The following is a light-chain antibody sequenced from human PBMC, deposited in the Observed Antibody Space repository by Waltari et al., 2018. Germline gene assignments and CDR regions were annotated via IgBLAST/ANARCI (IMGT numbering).Light chain of an antibody. J-gene: IGLJ3*02. V-gene: IGLV2-14*03. CDR1: SSDVGRYNF. CDR3: SSHTTSSTLV. CDR2: DVT. Sequence: QSALPQPASVSGSPGQSITISCPGSSSDVGRYNFVSWYQQHPGKAPKRMIYDVTDRPSGVSNRFSGSKSGNTASLTISGLQPEDEADYYCSSHTTSSTLVFGGGTRVTVL.